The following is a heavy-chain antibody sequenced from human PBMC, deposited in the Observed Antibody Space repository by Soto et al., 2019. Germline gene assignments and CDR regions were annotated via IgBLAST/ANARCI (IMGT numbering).Heavy chain of an antibody. CDR2: IYATGTT. Sequence: KSSETLSLTCTVSGASISGYYWSWIRKSAGKGLEWIGRIYATGTTDYNPSLKSRVMMSVDTSKKQFSLKLRSVTAADTAVYYCVRDGTKTLRDWFDPWGQGISVTVSS. CDR1: GASISGYY. CDR3: VRDGTKTLRDWFDP. D-gene: IGHD1-1*01. J-gene: IGHJ5*02. V-gene: IGHV4-4*07.